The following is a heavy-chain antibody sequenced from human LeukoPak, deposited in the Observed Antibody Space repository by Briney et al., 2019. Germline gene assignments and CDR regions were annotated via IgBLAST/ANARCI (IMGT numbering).Heavy chain of an antibody. CDR3: ARRGGSYYRWFDP. J-gene: IGHJ5*02. D-gene: IGHD1-26*01. Sequence: GESLKISCTVSGYTFSGYWIGWIRHLPGKGLEWVGIIYPSDSDTRYSPSFQGQVSISADKSISTAYLQWSSLKASDTAMYYCARRGGSYYRWFDPWGQGTLVTVSS. CDR1: GYTFSGYW. CDR2: IYPSDSDT. V-gene: IGHV5-51*01.